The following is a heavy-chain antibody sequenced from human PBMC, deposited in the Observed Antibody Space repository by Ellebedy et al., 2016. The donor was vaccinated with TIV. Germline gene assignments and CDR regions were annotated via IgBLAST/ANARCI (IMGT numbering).Heavy chain of an antibody. V-gene: IGHV4-4*07. CDR3: ARVVAAAGTVWYFDL. CDR1: GGSISTYY. Sequence: SETLSLTCTVSGGSISTYYWSWIRQPAGKGLEWIGRIYSSGSTDYNPSLKSRATMSVDTSKNQFSLKLSSVTAADTAVYYCARVVAAAGTVWYFDLWGRGTLVTVSS. D-gene: IGHD6-13*01. CDR2: IYSSGST. J-gene: IGHJ2*01.